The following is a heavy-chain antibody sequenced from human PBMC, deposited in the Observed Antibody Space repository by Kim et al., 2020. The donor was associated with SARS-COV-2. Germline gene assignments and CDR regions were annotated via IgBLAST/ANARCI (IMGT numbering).Heavy chain of an antibody. Sequence: KFQGRVTITRDTSASTAYMELSSLRSEDTAVYYCASPGYSSSWDPDYFDYWGQGTLVTVSS. D-gene: IGHD6-13*01. J-gene: IGHJ4*02. V-gene: IGHV1-3*01. CDR3: ASPGYSSSWDPDYFDY.